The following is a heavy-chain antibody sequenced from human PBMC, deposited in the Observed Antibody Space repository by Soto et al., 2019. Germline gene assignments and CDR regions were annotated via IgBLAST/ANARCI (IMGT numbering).Heavy chain of an antibody. CDR1: GYTFTSYG. J-gene: IGHJ5*02. CDR2: ISAYNGNT. V-gene: IGHV1-18*01. D-gene: IGHD1-26*01. Sequence: ASVKVSCKASGYTFTSYGISWVRQAPGQGLEWMGWISAYNGNTNYAQKLQGRVTMTTDTSTSTAYMELRSLRSDDTAVYYCARDLVSGWELGQDWLDPWGQGTLVTVSS. CDR3: ARDLVSGWELGQDWLDP.